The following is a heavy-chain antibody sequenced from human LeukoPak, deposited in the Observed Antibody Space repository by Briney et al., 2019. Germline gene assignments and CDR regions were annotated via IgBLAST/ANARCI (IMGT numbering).Heavy chain of an antibody. Sequence: KPSETLSLTCTVSGGSISSSSYYWGWIRQPPGKGLEWIGSIYYSGSTYYNPSLKSRVTISVDTSKNQFSLKLSSVTAADTAVYYCARDSVITSWFDPWGQGTLVTVSS. CDR3: ARDSVITSWFDP. V-gene: IGHV4-39*07. D-gene: IGHD3-22*01. CDR1: GGSISSSSYY. J-gene: IGHJ5*02. CDR2: IYYSGST.